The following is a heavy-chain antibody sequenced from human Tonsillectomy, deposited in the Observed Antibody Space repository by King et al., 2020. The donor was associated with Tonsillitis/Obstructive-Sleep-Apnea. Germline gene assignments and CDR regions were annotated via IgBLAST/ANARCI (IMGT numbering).Heavy chain of an antibody. CDR3: SKSLREYYYDSTYYYYMDV. CDR1: GFTFSDYY. CDR2: ISSSSSYT. Sequence: VQLVESGGGFVKPGGSLRLSCAASGFTFSDYYMSWIRQAPGKGLEWVSYISSSSSYTNYADSVKGRFTISRDNAKNSLYLQMNSLRAEDTAVYYCSKSLREYYYDSTYYYYMDVWGKGTTVTVSS. D-gene: IGHD3-22*01. J-gene: IGHJ6*03. V-gene: IGHV3-11*05.